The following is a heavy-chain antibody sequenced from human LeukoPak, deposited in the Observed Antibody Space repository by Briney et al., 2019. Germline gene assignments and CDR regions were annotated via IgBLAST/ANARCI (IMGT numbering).Heavy chain of an antibody. J-gene: IGHJ3*02. CDR2: IFPVFGTP. D-gene: IGHD6-13*01. Sequence: SVKVSCTASGGTFNNFAICWVRQAPGQGLEWMGGIFPVFGTPTYAQKFQGRVTITADESTRTAHMELSSLRSDDTAVYYCARGPHTSSWYKHAFDIWAQGTMVTVSS. CDR1: GGTFNNFA. V-gene: IGHV1-69*13. CDR3: ARGPHTSSWYKHAFDI.